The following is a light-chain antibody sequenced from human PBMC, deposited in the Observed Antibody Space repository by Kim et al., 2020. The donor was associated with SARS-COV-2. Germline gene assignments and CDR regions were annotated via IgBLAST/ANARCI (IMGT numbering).Light chain of an antibody. CDR3: HQYIWSPYS. V-gene: IGKV3-20*01. CDR1: QRISSNH. J-gene: IGKJ2*03. CDR2: DAS. Sequence: PGERAPLLCRANQRISSNHLDWYQHKPGQSPRLRIHDASHRAHGIPDRFSGSGFWTDLNLPIRRLAPEDFAVYYFHQYIWSPYSFGQGTKLEI.